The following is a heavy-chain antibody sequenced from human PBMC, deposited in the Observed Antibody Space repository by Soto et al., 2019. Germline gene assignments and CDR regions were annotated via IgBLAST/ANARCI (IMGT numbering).Heavy chain of an antibody. V-gene: IGHV4-59*08. J-gene: IGHJ4*02. D-gene: IGHD2-15*01. CDR3: ARQGYVVVAAQSHTIFDY. Sequence: PSGTMSLTFNACGDTICSYYLGWLRQPPGKGLEWIGYIYYSGSTNYNPSLKSRVTISVDTSKNQFSLKLSSVTAADTAVYYCARQGYVVVAAQSHTIFDYWGQGTLVTVSS. CDR2: IYYSGST. CDR1: GDTICSYY.